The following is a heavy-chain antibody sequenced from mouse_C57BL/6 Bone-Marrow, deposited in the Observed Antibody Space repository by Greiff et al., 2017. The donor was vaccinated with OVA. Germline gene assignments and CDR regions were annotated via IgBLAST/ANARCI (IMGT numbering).Heavy chain of an antibody. V-gene: IGHV2-5*01. J-gene: IGHJ3*01. CDR3: ARGGWLNGGFAY. CDR1: GFSLTSYG. Sequence: VQLQQSGPGLVQPSQSLSITCTASGFSLTSYGVHWVRQSPGKGLEWLGVIWRGGGTDYNAAFMSRLSITKDNSRSQVVLKMNSLQADDAAIYDCARGGWLNGGFAYWGQGTLVTVSA. D-gene: IGHD2-3*01. CDR2: IWRGGGT.